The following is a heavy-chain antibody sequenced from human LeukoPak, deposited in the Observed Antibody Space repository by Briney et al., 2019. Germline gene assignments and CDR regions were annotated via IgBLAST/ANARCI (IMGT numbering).Heavy chain of an antibody. Sequence: PGGSLRLSCAASGFTFSSYSMNWVRQAPGKGLEWVSSISSSSSYIYYADSVKGRFTISRDNAKNSLYLQMNSLRAEDTAVYYCARDSRRVTAKDFDYWGQGTLVTVSP. V-gene: IGHV3-21*01. CDR3: ARDSRRVTAKDFDY. D-gene: IGHD2-15*01. CDR1: GFTFSSYS. J-gene: IGHJ4*02. CDR2: ISSSSSYI.